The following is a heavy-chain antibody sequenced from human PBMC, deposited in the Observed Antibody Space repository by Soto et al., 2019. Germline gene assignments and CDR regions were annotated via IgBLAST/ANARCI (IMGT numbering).Heavy chain of an antibody. CDR2: ISSINGNT. V-gene: IGHV1-18*01. Sequence: PQASVKVSCKASGYTFPSYGISWVRQAPGQGLEWMGWISSINGNTNYAQNLQGRVTMTTDTFTSTAYMELRSLRSDDTAVYYCARDLPVAGKRHNRFGPWGQGTLVTVSS. J-gene: IGHJ5*02. D-gene: IGHD6-19*01. CDR3: ARDLPVAGKRHNRFGP. CDR1: GYTFPSYG.